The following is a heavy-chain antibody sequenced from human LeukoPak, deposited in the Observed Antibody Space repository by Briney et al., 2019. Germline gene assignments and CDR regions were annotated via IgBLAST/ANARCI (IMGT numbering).Heavy chain of an antibody. CDR2: IFYSGVT. D-gene: IGHD6-25*01. CDR1: GGSISPYY. Sequence: SETLSLTCSVSGGSISPYYWSWIRQPPGKGLEWIGYIFYSGVTTYNPSLKSRVSISLDSPKNQFFLRLTSVTAADTAMYYCARAETLAANYFDFWGQGRLVTVSS. V-gene: IGHV4-59*01. CDR3: ARAETLAANYFDF. J-gene: IGHJ4*02.